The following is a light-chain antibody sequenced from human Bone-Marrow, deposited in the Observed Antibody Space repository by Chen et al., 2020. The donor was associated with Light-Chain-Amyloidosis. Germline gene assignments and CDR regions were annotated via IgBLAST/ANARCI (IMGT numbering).Light chain of an antibody. J-gene: IGLJ2*01. V-gene: IGLV3-25*03. CDR1: DLPTKY. CDR2: RDT. Sequence: SYELTQPSSVSVSPGQTARITCPGADLPTKYAYWYQQKPGQAPVLVIHRDTERPSGISERFSGSSSETTATLTLSGVQAEDDADYHCQSADSSGTYEVILGGGTKLTVL. CDR3: QSADSSGTYEVI.